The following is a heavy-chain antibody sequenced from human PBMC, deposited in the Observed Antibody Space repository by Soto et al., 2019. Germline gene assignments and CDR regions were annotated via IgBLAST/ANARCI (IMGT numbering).Heavy chain of an antibody. Sequence: QVQLVQSGAEVKKPGSSVKVSCKASGGTFSSYAISWVRQAPGQGLEWMGGIIPIFGTANYAQKFQGRVTITADESTSTAYMELSSLRSEDTAVYYCARYRLCGGDCYSQTDAFDIWGQGTMVTVSS. CDR2: IIPIFGTA. J-gene: IGHJ3*02. D-gene: IGHD2-21*02. CDR3: ARYRLCGGDCYSQTDAFDI. CDR1: GGTFSSYA. V-gene: IGHV1-69*12.